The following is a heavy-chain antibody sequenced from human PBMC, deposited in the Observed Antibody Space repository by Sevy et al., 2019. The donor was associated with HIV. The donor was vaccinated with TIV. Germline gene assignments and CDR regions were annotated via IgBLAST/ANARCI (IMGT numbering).Heavy chain of an antibody. CDR2: IYPGDFDT. V-gene: IGHV5-51*01. CDR1: GYSFTSYW. CDR3: ASWAVAVDGFDY. J-gene: IGHJ4*02. Sequence: GESLKISCKGSGYSFTSYWIGWVRQMPGKGLEWMGIIYPGDFDTSYSPSVQGQVTISADKSISTAYLQSSSLKAADTAMYYCASWAVAVDGFDYWGQGTLVTVSS. D-gene: IGHD3-22*01.